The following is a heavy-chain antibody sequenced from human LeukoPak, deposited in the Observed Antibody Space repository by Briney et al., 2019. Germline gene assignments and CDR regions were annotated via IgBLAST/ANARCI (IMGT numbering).Heavy chain of an antibody. Sequence: PGRSLRLSCAASGFTFDDYAMHWVRQAPGKGLEWVSGISWNSGSIGYADSVKGRFTISRDNAKNSLYLQMTSLRAEGTALYYCAKDFGSGYSYGDSFDYWGQGTLVTVSS. D-gene: IGHD5-18*01. J-gene: IGHJ4*02. V-gene: IGHV3-9*01. CDR1: GFTFDDYA. CDR3: AKDFGSGYSYGDSFDY. CDR2: ISWNSGSI.